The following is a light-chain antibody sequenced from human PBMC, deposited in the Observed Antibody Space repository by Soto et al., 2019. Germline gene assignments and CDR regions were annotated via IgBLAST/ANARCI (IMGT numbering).Light chain of an antibody. CDR2: AAS. CDR3: HQSYDIPT. V-gene: IGKV1-39*01. Sequence: DSQMTPSPSTLSSSVVYIFPITFRARQNINSYLNWYQQKPGKAPKLLIYAASSLQSGVPSRFSGSGSGTDFTLTVSSLQPEDFATYYCHQSYDIPTFGHGPRLELK. J-gene: IGKJ5*01. CDR1: QNINSY.